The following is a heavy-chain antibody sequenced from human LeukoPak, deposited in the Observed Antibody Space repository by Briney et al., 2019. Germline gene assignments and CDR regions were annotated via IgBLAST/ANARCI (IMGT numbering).Heavy chain of an antibody. Sequence: NASETLSLTCTVSGGSISSYYWSWIRQPPGKGLEWIGYIYYSGSTNYNPSLKSRVTISVDTSKNQFSLKLSSVTAADTAVYYCARLDYYDSSGYFFDYWGQGTLVTVSS. CDR2: IYYSGST. D-gene: IGHD3-22*01. J-gene: IGHJ4*02. V-gene: IGHV4-59*08. CDR1: GGSISSYY. CDR3: ARLDYYDSSGYFFDY.